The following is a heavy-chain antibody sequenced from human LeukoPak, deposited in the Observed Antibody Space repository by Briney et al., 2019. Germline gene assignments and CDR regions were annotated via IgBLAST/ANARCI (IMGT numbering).Heavy chain of an antibody. J-gene: IGHJ4*02. CDR3: ARVSDYVWGSYRYTLFDY. CDR1: GFTFSSYS. V-gene: IGHV3-21*01. Sequence: GGSLRLSCAASGFTFSSYSMDWVRQAPGKGLEWVSSISSSSSYIYYADSVEGRFTISRDNAKNSLYLQMNSLRAEDTAVYYCARVSDYVWGSYRYTLFDYWGQGTLVTVSS. CDR2: ISSSSSYI. D-gene: IGHD3-16*02.